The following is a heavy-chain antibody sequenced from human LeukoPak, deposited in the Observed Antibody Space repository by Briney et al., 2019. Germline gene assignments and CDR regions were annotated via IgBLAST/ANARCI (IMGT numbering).Heavy chain of an antibody. V-gene: IGHV3-43*02. D-gene: IGHD2-8*01. J-gene: IGHJ4*02. CDR1: GFTFSSYA. CDR3: AKDIPSNGEDY. Sequence: GGPLTLSCSASGFTFSSYAMHWARHAPGKGLEWVSLISGDGGSTYYADSVKGRFTISRDNRKNSLYLQMNSLRTEDTALYYCAKDIPSNGEDYWGQGTLVTVSS. CDR2: ISGDGGST.